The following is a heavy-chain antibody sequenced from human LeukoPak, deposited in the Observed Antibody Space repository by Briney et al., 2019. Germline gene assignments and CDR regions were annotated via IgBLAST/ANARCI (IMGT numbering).Heavy chain of an antibody. J-gene: IGHJ1*01. CDR3: ARAKLDDCGGDCDPYFQH. Sequence: GSVKVSCKASGYTFADYYLHWVRQAPGQGLEWVGWINSNNGGTQYAQKFQGRVTLTRDTSISTAYMELSRLTSDDTAVYYCARAKLDDCGGDCDPYFQHWGQGTLVT. CDR1: GYTFADYY. CDR2: INSNNGGT. D-gene: IGHD2-21*02. V-gene: IGHV1-2*02.